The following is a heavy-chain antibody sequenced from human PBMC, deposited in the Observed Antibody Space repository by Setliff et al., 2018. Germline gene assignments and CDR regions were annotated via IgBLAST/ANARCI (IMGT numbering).Heavy chain of an antibody. CDR2: IHSSGRS. V-gene: IGHV4-4*08. CDR1: GGSISGYY. Sequence: KPSETLSLTCTVSGGSISGYYWSWIRQPPGKGLEWIGYIHSSGRSNYNPSLKSRVTTSIDTSKNQFSLKLSSVTAADTAIYYCARGLNSVSWTFAYWGQGSLVTVSS. J-gene: IGHJ4*02. CDR3: ARGLNSVSWTFAY. D-gene: IGHD2-15*01.